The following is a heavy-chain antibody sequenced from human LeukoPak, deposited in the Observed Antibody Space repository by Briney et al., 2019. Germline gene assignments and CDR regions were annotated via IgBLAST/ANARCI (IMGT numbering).Heavy chain of an antibody. CDR2: INDSGGST. CDR1: GFTFSSYA. V-gene: IGHV3-23*01. J-gene: IGHJ4*02. CDR3: AKDPSYSSSWYFDY. D-gene: IGHD6-13*01. Sequence: GGSLRLSCAASGFTFSSYAMSWVRQAPGKGLEWVSTINDSGGSTYYADSVKGRFTISRDNSKNTLYLQMNSLRAEDTAVYYCAKDPSYSSSWYFDYWGQETLVTVSS.